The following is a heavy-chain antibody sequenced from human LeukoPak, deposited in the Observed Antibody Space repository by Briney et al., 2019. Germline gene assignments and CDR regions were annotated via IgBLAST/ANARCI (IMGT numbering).Heavy chain of an antibody. CDR2: IIPILGIA. D-gene: IGHD3-10*01. J-gene: IGHJ1*01. CDR3: ARNSLSVGGQSEYFQH. Sequence: SVEVSCKASGGTFSSYTISWVRQAPGQGLEWMGRIIPILGIANYAQKFQGRVTITADKSTSTAYMELSSLGSEDTAVYYCARNSLSVGGQSEYFQHWGQGTLVTVSS. CDR1: GGTFSSYT. V-gene: IGHV1-69*02.